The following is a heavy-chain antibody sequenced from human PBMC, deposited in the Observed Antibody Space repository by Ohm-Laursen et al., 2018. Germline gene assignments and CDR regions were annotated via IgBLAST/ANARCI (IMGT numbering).Heavy chain of an antibody. D-gene: IGHD2-15*01. CDR1: GFTFSTYW. Sequence: SLRLSCTASGFTFSTYWMSWVRQAPGKGLEWVADIKQDGSEKYYVDSVKGRFTISRDNAKNSLYLQMNSLRAEDTAVYYCARVRYCSGGSCSPAFDIWGQGTMVTVSS. V-gene: IGHV3-7*01. CDR2: IKQDGSEK. J-gene: IGHJ3*02. CDR3: ARVRYCSGGSCSPAFDI.